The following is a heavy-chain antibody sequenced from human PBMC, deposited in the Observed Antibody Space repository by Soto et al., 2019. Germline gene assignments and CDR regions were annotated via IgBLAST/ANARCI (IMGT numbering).Heavy chain of an antibody. CDR1: GGSFSGYY. V-gene: IGHV4-34*01. D-gene: IGHD5-12*01. CDR3: ARGIVDIVATTPRYSFDY. Sequence: PSETLSLTCAVYGGSFSGYYWSWIRQPPGKGLEWIGEINHSGSTNYNPSLKSRVTISVDTSKNQFSLKLSSVTAADTAVYYCARGIVDIVATTPRYSFDYRGQGPLVTVSS. J-gene: IGHJ4*02. CDR2: INHSGST.